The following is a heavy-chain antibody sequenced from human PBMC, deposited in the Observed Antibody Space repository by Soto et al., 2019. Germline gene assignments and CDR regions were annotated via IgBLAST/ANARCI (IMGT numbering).Heavy chain of an antibody. J-gene: IGHJ4*02. CDR1: GFTFDDYA. Sequence: EVQLVESGGGLVQPGRSLRLSCAASGFTFDDYAMHWVRQAPGKGLEWVSGISWNSGSIGYADSVKGRFTISRDNAKNSLYLQMYSLRAEDTALYYCAKDRGLVLSFYFDYWGQGTLVTVSS. CDR3: AKDRGLVLSFYFDY. D-gene: IGHD6-19*01. CDR2: ISWNSGSI. V-gene: IGHV3-9*01.